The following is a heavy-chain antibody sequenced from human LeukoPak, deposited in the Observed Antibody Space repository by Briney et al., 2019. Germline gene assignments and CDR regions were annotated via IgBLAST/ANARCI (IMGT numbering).Heavy chain of an antibody. Sequence: GGSLRLSCAASGFTFSSYAMSWVRQAPGKGLEWVSAISGSGGSTYYADSVKGRFTISRDNSKNKLYLQMNSLRAEDTTVYYCARAPSIAAPNWFDPWGQGTLVTVSS. J-gene: IGHJ5*02. V-gene: IGHV3-23*01. CDR2: ISGSGGST. CDR3: ARAPSIAAPNWFDP. CDR1: GFTFSSYA. D-gene: IGHD6-6*01.